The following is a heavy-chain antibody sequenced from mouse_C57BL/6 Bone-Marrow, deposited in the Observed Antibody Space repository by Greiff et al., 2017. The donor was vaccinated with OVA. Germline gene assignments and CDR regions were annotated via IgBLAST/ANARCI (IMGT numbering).Heavy chain of an antibody. CDR1: GYTFTEYT. CDR3: ARHEGSHYGSSRAWFAY. Sequence: VQGVESGAELVKPGASVKLSCKASGYTFTEYTIHWVKQRSGQGLEWIGWFYPGSGSIKYNEKFKDKATLTADKSSSTVYMELSRLTSEDSAVYFCARHEGSHYGSSRAWFAYWGQGTLVTVSA. J-gene: IGHJ3*01. V-gene: IGHV1-62-2*01. D-gene: IGHD1-1*01. CDR2: FYPGSGSI.